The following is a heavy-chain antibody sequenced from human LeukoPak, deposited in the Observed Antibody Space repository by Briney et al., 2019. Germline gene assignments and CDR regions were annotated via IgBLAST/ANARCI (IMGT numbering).Heavy chain of an antibody. CDR2: IYPGDSDT. V-gene: IGHV5-51*01. J-gene: IGHJ4*02. D-gene: IGHD3-10*01. CDR1: GYSFTSYW. CDR3: ARQGFDSGSYYPSQTSGRYFDY. Sequence: GESLKISCKGSGYSFTSYWIGWVRQMPGKGLEWMGIIYPGDSDTRYSPSFQGQVTISADKSISTAYLQWSSLKASDTAMYYCARQGFDSGSYYPSQTSGRYFDYWGQGTLVTVSS.